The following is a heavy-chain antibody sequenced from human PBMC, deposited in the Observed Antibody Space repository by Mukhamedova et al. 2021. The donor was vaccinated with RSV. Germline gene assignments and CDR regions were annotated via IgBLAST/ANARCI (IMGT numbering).Heavy chain of an antibody. Sequence: MHWVRQAPGQGLEWMGWINPNSGGTNYAQKFQGRVTMTRDTSISTAYMELSRLRSDDTAVSYCARDARGSYSYFDYWGQGTLVT. CDR2: INPNSGGT. D-gene: IGHD1-26*01. CDR3: ARDARGSYSYFDY. V-gene: IGHV1-2*02. J-gene: IGHJ4*02.